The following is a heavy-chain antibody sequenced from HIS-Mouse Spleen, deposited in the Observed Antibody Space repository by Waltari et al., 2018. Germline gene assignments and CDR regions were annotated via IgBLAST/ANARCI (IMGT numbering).Heavy chain of an antibody. J-gene: IGHJ3*02. V-gene: IGHV3-33*06. CDR2: IWYDGSNK. D-gene: IGHD5-12*01. CDR3: AKDLARKDSGYDAFDI. Sequence: QVQLVESGGGVVQPGRSLRLSCAASGFTFSSYGMHWVRQAPGKGLGWVEVIWYDGSNKYYSDSGKGRFTISRDNSKNTLYLQMNSLRAEDTAVYYCAKDLARKDSGYDAFDIWGQGTMVTVSS. CDR1: GFTFSSYG.